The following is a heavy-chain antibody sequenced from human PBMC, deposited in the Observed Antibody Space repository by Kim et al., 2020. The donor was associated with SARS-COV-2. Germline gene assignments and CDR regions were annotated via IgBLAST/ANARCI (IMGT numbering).Heavy chain of an antibody. CDR3: ARPEEGSGAFDY. D-gene: IGHD3-10*01. J-gene: IGHJ4*02. V-gene: IGHV4-39*01. Sequence: YYNPSLKSRVTISVHTSKNQFSLKLSSVTAADTAVYYCARPEEGSGAFDYWGQGTLVTVSS.